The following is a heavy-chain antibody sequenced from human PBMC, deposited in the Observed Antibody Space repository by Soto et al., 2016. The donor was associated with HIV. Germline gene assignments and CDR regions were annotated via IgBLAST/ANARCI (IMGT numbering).Heavy chain of an antibody. Sequence: QVQLVQSGAEMKKPGASVKVSCKASGYTFTGYYMHWVRQAPGQGLEWMGWINPNSGGTNYAQKFQGRVTMTRDTSISTAYMGLNRLKSDDTAVYYCARHRPPYYYDRSGHSPPFDYWGQGTLVTVSS. V-gene: IGHV1-2*02. CDR2: INPNSGGT. D-gene: IGHD3-22*01. J-gene: IGHJ4*02. CDR3: ARHRPPYYYDRSGHSPPFDY. CDR1: GYTFTGYY.